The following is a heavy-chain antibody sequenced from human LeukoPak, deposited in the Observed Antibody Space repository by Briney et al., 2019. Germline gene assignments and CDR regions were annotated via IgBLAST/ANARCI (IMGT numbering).Heavy chain of an antibody. CDR2: MNPNSGNT. CDR1: GYTYTTYD. Sequence: ASVKVSCKASGYTYTTYDINWVRQATGQGLEWMGWMNPNSGNTGYTQKFQGRVTMTRNTSISTAYMELSSLRSEDTAVYYCARGRGSGHKENWFDPWGQGTLVTVSS. J-gene: IGHJ5*02. V-gene: IGHV1-8*01. CDR3: ARGRGSGHKENWFDP. D-gene: IGHD6-19*01.